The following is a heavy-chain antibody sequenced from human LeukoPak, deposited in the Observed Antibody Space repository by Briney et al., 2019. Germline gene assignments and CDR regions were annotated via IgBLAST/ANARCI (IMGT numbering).Heavy chain of an antibody. D-gene: IGHD2-15*01. V-gene: IGHV4-61*01. CDR1: GGSVSRGSYY. CDR3: ARDPRSSGYCSGGSCSDWFDP. CDR2: IYYSGST. J-gene: IGHJ5*02. Sequence: SETLSLTCTVCGGSVSRGSYYWSWIRQPPGKGLEWIGYIYYSGSTNYNPSLKSRVTISVDTSKNQFSLKLSSVTAADTAVYYCARDPRSSGYCSGGSCSDWFDPWGQGTLVTVSS.